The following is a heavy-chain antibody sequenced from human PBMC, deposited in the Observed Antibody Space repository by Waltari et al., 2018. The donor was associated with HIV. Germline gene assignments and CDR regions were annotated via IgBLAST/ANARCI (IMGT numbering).Heavy chain of an antibody. V-gene: IGHV5-51*01. CDR1: GYSFTSYW. J-gene: IGHJ6*02. Sequence: EVQLVQSGAEVKKPGESLKISCKGSGYSFTSYWIGWVRQFPGKGLEWMGIIYPGDSDTRYSPSFQGQVTISADKSISTAYLQWSSLKASDTAMYYCARHPIYCSSTSCYYYYGMDVWGQGTTVTVSS. CDR2: IYPGDSDT. CDR3: ARHPIYCSSTSCYYYYGMDV. D-gene: IGHD2-2*01.